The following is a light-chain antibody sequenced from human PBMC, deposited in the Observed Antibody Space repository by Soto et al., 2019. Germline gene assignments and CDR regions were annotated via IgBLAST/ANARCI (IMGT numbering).Light chain of an antibody. CDR1: QTISSW. CDR2: KAS. V-gene: IGKV1-5*03. Sequence: DIQMTQSPSTLSGSVGDRVTITCRASQTISSWLAWYQQKPGKAPKLLIYKASTLKSGVPSRVSGSGSGTKFTLTIISLQPDDFASYYCQHYKRYSETFGQGTKVELK. CDR3: QHYKRYSET. J-gene: IGKJ1*01.